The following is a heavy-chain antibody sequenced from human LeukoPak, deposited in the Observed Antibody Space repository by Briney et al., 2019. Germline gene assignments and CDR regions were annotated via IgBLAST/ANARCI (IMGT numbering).Heavy chain of an antibody. J-gene: IGHJ4*02. CDR1: GITFSNSW. CDR2: IRPDGSEG. V-gene: IGHV3-7*01. D-gene: IGHD2-21*01. Sequence: GGSLRLSCTTSGITFSNSWMSWVRQAPGKGLEWVATIRPDGSEGYYADSVRGRFTIPRDNSKNSFYLQMSSLRAEDTGVFYCARDVAYSAFDYWGQGTLVTVSS. CDR3: ARDVAYSAFDY.